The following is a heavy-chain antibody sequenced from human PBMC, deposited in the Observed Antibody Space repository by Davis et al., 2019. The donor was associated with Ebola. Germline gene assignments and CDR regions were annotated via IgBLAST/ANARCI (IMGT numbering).Heavy chain of an antibody. CDR1: GGSISSYY. J-gene: IGHJ6*02. Sequence: MPSETLSLTCTVSGGSISSYYWSWIRQPPGKGLEWIGYIYYSGSTNYNPSLKSRVTISVDTSKNQFSLKLSSVTAADTAVYYCARDHGVVPAAVVWGMDVWGQGTTVTVSS. CDR3: ARDHGVVPAAVVWGMDV. D-gene: IGHD2-2*01. CDR2: IYYSGST. V-gene: IGHV4-59*01.